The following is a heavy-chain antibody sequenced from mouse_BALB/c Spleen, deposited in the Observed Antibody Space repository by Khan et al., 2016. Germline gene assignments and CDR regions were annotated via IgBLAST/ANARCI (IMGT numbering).Heavy chain of an antibody. CDR2: INTYSGES. V-gene: IGHV9-3-1*01. CDR3: ARYRYYYGSSRYVDV. CDR1: GYTFPNYG. J-gene: IGHJ1*01. D-gene: IGHD1-1*01. Sequence: QIQLVQSGPELKKPGKTVKISCKASGYTFPNYGMNWVKQAPGKGLKWMGWINTYSGESTYADDFKGRFAFSLETSANTAYLQINNLKNEDTATYFCARYRYYYGSSRYVDVWGAGTTVTVAS.